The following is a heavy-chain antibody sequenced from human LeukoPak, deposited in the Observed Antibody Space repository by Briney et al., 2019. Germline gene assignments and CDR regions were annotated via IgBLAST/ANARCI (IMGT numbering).Heavy chain of an antibody. D-gene: IGHD6-13*01. CDR1: GFTFSSYA. CDR2: ISYDGSNK. Sequence: GGSLRLSCAASGFTFSSYAMHWVRQAPGKGLEWVAVISYDGSNKYYADSVKGRFTISRDNSKNTLYLQMNSLRAEDAAVYYCARDGLAAAGEERLYYYYGMDVWGQGTTVTVSS. CDR3: ARDGLAAAGEERLYYYYGMDV. V-gene: IGHV3-30-3*01. J-gene: IGHJ6*02.